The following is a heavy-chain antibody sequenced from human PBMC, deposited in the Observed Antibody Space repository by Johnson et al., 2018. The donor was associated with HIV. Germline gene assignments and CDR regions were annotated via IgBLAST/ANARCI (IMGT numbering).Heavy chain of an antibody. CDR3: AKVRVVVAATDAFDI. CDR2: IRYDGSNK. Sequence: QVQLVESGGGVVQPGGSLRLSCAASGFTFSSYGIHWVRQAPGKGLEWVTFIRYDGSNKYYADSVNGRFTISRDNSKNTLYLQMNSLRAEDTAVYYCAKVRVVVAATDAFDIWGQGTMVTVSS. CDR1: GFTFSSYG. J-gene: IGHJ3*02. V-gene: IGHV3-30*02. D-gene: IGHD2-15*01.